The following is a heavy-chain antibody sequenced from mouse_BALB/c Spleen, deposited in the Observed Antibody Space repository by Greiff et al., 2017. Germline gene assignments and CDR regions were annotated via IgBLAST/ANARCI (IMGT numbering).Heavy chain of an antibody. V-gene: IGHV1-63*02. J-gene: IGHJ4*01. Sequence: VQLQQSGAELVRPGTSVKISCKASGYTFTNYWLGWVKQRPGHGLEWIGDIYPGGGYTNYNEKFKGKATLTADTSSSTAYMQLSSLTSEDSAVYFCAEYGNYVSMDYWGQGTSVTVSS. CDR1: GYTFTNYW. CDR2: IYPGGGYT. CDR3: AEYGNYVSMDY. D-gene: IGHD2-10*02.